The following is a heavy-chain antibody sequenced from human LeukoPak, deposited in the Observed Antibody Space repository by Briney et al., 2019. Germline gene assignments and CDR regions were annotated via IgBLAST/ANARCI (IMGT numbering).Heavy chain of an antibody. CDR2: ISSSSSYI. CDR1: GFTFSSYS. D-gene: IGHD3-3*01. CDR3: ARVPLWSGRYIDY. J-gene: IGHJ4*02. Sequence: GGSLRLSCAASGFTFSSYSMNWVRQAPGKGLEWVSSISSSSSYIYYADSVKGRFTISRDNAKNSLYLQMNSLRAEDTAMYYCARVPLWSGRYIDYWGQGTLVTVSS. V-gene: IGHV3-21*01.